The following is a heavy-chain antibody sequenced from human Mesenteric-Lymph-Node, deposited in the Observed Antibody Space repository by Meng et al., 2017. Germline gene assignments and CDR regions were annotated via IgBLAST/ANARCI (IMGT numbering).Heavy chain of an antibody. CDR2: MNPDSGNT. CDR3: ARGRYCTTGACPYYFDS. Sequence: ASVKVSCKASGYTFTGYYMHWVRQAPGQGLEWMGWMNPDSGNTGYAQIFQGRVTMTRDTSITTAYMELSSLGSEDTAVYYCARGRYCTTGACPYYFDSWGQGTPVTVSS. V-gene: IGHV1-8*02. D-gene: IGHD2-8*01. CDR1: GYTFTGYY. J-gene: IGHJ4*02.